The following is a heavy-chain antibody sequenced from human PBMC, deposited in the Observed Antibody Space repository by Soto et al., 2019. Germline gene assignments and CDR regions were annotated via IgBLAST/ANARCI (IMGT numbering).Heavy chain of an antibody. CDR3: ARDRYYDGVGYHYESAY. CDR1: GGDFINYG. J-gene: IGHJ4*02. Sequence: SVKVSCKASGGDFINYGISWVRQAPGQGLEWMGGIIPIFRSANYAQKFQGRVTIAADESTTTAYMELTTLTSEDTAVYYCARDRYYDGVGYHYESAYWCQGTLVTVSS. V-gene: IGHV1-69*13. CDR2: IIPIFRSA. D-gene: IGHD3-22*01.